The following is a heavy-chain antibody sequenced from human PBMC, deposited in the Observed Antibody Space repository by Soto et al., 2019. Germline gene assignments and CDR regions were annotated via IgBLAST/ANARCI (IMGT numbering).Heavy chain of an antibody. V-gene: IGHV4-4*02. CDR1: GGSISSNNW. CDR3: VREEYSSGWYVFPSYFDY. J-gene: IGHJ4*02. CDR2: IFHSGNI. Sequence: SETLSLTCAVSGGSISSNNWWNWVRQPPGKGLEWIGEIFHSGNINYNPSLKSRVTISVDKSKNQFSLNLSYVTAEDTAVYYCVREEYSSGWYVFPSYFDYWGQGILVTVSS. D-gene: IGHD6-19*01.